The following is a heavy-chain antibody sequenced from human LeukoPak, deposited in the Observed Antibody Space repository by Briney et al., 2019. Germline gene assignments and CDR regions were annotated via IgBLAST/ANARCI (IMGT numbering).Heavy chain of an antibody. CDR1: GDSISSNY. CDR2: ISYSGTT. J-gene: IGHJ3*02. CDR3: ARLCGGDCYGAFDI. V-gene: IGHV4-59*08. D-gene: IGHD2-21*02. Sequence: SETLSLTCTVSGDSISSNYWSWIRQPPGKGLEWIGYISYSGTTNYKPSLKSRVTISLATSKNQFSLKLSSVTAADTAVYYCARLCGGDCYGAFDIWGQGTMVTVSP.